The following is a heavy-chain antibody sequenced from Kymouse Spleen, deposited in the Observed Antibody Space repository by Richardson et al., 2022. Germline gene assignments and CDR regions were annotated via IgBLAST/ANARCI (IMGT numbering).Heavy chain of an antibody. CDR2: INAGNGNT. V-gene: IGHV1-3*01. Sequence: QVQLVQSGAEVKKPGASVKVSCKASGYTFTSYAMHWVRQAPGQRLEWMGWINAGNGNTKYSQKFQGRVTITRDTSASTAYMELSSLRSEDTAVYYCARRLSPKSDYYGMDVWGQGTTVTVSS. D-gene: IGHD6-19*01,IGHD6-25*01. CDR1: GYTFTSYA. CDR3: ARRLSPKSDYYGMDV. J-gene: IGHJ6*02.